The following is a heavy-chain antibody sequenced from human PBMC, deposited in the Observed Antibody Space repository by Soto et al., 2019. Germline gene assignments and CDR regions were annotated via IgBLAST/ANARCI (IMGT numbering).Heavy chain of an antibody. V-gene: IGHV1-69*01. J-gene: IGHJ6*02. Sequence: QVQLVQSGAEVKEPGSSVRVSCKASGGTFDNFIMNWGRQTPGRGLEWMGGIVPMLGTPTYAEKFKGRVTISATGSTSTMYMEVTSLRSEDTAIYYCARNGTYSSSLSQYSGMDVWGQGTTVTVSS. CDR2: IVPMLGTP. CDR1: GGTFDNFI. D-gene: IGHD1-26*01. CDR3: ARNGTYSSSLSQYSGMDV.